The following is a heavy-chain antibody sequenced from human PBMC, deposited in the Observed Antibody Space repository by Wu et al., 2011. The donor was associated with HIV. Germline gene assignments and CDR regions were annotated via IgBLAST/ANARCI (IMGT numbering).Heavy chain of an antibody. Sequence: QVQLQESGPGLVKPSETLSLTCTVSGGSISNYYWSWIRQPAGKGLEWIGRIHASGSTIYNPSLKSRVTMSVDTSKNHFSLKLSAVTAADTAIYYCVRDLGCSGGRCYSHFDSWGPGILVTVSS. CDR1: GGSISNYY. V-gene: IGHV4-4*07. CDR2: IHASGST. D-gene: IGHD2-15*01. CDR3: VRDLGCSGGRCYSHFDS. J-gene: IGHJ4*02.